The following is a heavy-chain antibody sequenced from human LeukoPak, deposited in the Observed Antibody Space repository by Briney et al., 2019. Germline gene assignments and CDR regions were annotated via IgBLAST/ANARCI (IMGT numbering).Heavy chain of an antibody. CDR3: ARTASDHHIDY. J-gene: IGHJ4*02. Sequence: SETLSLTCTVSGGSISSSSYYWGWICQPPGKGLEWIGSIYYSGSTYYNPSLKSRVTISVDTSKNQFSLKLSSVTAADTAVYYCARTASDHHIDYWGQGTLVTVSS. V-gene: IGHV4-39*01. CDR1: GGSISSSSYY. CDR2: IYYSGST. D-gene: IGHD1-14*01.